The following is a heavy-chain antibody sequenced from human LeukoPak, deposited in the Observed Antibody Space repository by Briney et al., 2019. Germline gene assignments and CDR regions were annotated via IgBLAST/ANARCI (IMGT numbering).Heavy chain of an antibody. CDR3: ARVGYCSSTSCYTG. CDR2: INHSGST. D-gene: IGHD2-2*02. V-gene: IGHV4-34*01. CDR1: GGSFSGYY. Sequence: PSETLSLTCAVYGGSFSGYYWSWIRQPPGKGLEWIGEINHSGSTNYNPSLKSRVTISVDTSKNQFSLKLSSVTAADTAVYYCARVGYCSSTSCYTGWGQGTLVTVSS. J-gene: IGHJ4*02.